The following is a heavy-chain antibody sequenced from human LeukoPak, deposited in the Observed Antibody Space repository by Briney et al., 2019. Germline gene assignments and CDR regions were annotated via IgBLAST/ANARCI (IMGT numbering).Heavy chain of an antibody. V-gene: IGHV3-7*01. J-gene: IGHJ6*02. CDR1: EFTFSSYA. Sequence: PGGSLRLSCAASEFTFSSYAMSWVRQAPGKGLEWVANIKQDGSEKYYVDSVKGRFTISRDNAKNSLYLQMNSLRAEDTAVYYCARALYSSGWPYYYYYGMDVWGQGTTVTVSS. D-gene: IGHD6-19*01. CDR2: IKQDGSEK. CDR3: ARALYSSGWPYYYYYGMDV.